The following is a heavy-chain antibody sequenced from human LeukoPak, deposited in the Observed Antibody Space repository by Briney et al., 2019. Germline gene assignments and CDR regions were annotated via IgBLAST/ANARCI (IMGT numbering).Heavy chain of an antibody. Sequence: GRSLRLSCAASGFTFNNYGMHYVRQAPGKGLEWVAVISDDGRNKNYADSVKGRFTISRDNAKNSLYLQMTSLRAEDTAVYYCARCGTPNNYHYYGLDVWGQGTTVTVSS. CDR1: GFTFNNYG. J-gene: IGHJ6*02. CDR3: ARCGTPNNYHYYGLDV. D-gene: IGHD5-24*01. CDR2: ISDDGRNK. V-gene: IGHV3-30*03.